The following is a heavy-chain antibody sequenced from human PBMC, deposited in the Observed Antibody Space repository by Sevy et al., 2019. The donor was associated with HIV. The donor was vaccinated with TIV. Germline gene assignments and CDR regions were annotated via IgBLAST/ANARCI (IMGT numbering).Heavy chain of an antibody. D-gene: IGHD2-2*01. Sequence: ASVKVSCKASGYTFTSYDINWVRQATGQGLEWMGWMKPNSGNTGYSQKFQGRVTMTRNTSISTAYMELSSLRSEDTAVYYCARVKNQLLLFDVGDYWGQGTLVTVSS. CDR1: GYTFTSYD. J-gene: IGHJ4*02. CDR3: ARVKNQLLLFDVGDY. CDR2: MKPNSGNT. V-gene: IGHV1-8*01.